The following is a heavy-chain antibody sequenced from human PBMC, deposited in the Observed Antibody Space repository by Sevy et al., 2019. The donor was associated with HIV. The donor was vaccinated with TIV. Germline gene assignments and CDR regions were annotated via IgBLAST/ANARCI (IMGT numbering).Heavy chain of an antibody. CDR1: GFTFSSYA. Sequence: GGSLRLSCAASGFTFSSYAMSWVRQAPGKGLEWVSAISGSGGSTYYADSVKGRFTISRDNSKNNLYLQMNSLRAEDTAVYYCAKASPYGGNGNYDYWGQGTLVTVSS. CDR2: ISGSGGST. D-gene: IGHD2-15*01. CDR3: AKASPYGGNGNYDY. V-gene: IGHV3-23*01. J-gene: IGHJ4*02.